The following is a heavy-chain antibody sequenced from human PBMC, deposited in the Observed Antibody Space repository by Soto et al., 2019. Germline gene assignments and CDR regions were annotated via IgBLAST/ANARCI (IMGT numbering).Heavy chain of an antibody. J-gene: IGHJ2*01. CDR3: ARESHDFLPAPPWVCYFYR. CDR2: INDRGSI. V-gene: IGHV4-34*01. D-gene: IGHD3-9*01. CDR1: GGSFSGYY. Sequence: QVQLQQWGAGPLRPLETLSLTCGVSGGSFSGYYWAWIRQSPGKGLEWIGEINDRGSINYNPSLKSRVSISVDTSKNHYSLNLRSVTAADTAVYYCARESHDFLPAPPWVCYFYRWGRCTLVIVSS.